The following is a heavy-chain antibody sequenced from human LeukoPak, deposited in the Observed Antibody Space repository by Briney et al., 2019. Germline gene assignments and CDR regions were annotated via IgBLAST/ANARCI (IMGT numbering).Heavy chain of an antibody. CDR3: ARSAAGRENWFDP. D-gene: IGHD1-26*01. Sequence: SVEISFQAPGVTFSTYSISWVRPAPGQGIGWMGRIIPILGIENYAQKFQGRVTIPADQSTSTAYMELSSLRSEDKAVYYCARSAAGRENWFDPWGQGTLLTDSS. J-gene: IGHJ5*02. CDR2: IIPILGIE. V-gene: IGHV1-69*02. CDR1: GVTFSTYS.